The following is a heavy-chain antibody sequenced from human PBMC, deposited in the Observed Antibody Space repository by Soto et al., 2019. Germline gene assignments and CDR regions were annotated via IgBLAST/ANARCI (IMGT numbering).Heavy chain of an antibody. CDR3: ARLRGILWFGELLHAFDI. V-gene: IGHV4-4*02. Sequence: SETLSLTCAVSGGSISSSNWWSWVRQPPGKGLEWIGEIYHSGSTNYNPSLKSRVTISVDKSKNQFSLKLSSVTAADAAVYYCARLRGILWFGELLHAFDIWGQGTMVTVSS. J-gene: IGHJ3*02. CDR2: IYHSGST. CDR1: GGSISSSNW. D-gene: IGHD3-10*01.